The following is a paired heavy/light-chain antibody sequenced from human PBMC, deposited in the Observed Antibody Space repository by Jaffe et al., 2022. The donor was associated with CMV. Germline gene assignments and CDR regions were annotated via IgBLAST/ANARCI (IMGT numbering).Heavy chain of an antibody. D-gene: IGHD6-13*01. V-gene: IGHV1-3*04. Sequence: QVQLVQSGAEVKKTGASVRVSCQASGYTFTSYTIHWVRQAPGQSLEWMAWIDTGNGKTKYSQNFQGRVTVTRDASASTAYMELSSLTSEDTAVYYCARQAGGGPRYDPWGQGTLVTVSS. CDR1: GYTFTSYT. CDR2: IDTGNGKT. CDR3: ARQAGGGPRYDP. J-gene: IGHJ5*02.
Light chain of an antibody. V-gene: IGLV2-14*03. CDR2: DVS. Sequence: QSALTQPASVSGSPGQSITISCTGTSSDIGGYNYVSWYQKHPGKVPKLMIYDVSNRPSGVSNRFSGSKSGNTASLTLSGLQAEDEADYYCSSHIRGDSVTFGGGTKLTVL. CDR3: SSHIRGDSVT. J-gene: IGLJ2*01. CDR1: SSDIGGYNY.